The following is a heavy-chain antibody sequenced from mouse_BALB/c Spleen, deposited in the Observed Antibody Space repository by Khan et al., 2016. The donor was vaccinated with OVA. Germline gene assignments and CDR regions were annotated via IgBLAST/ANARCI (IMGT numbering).Heavy chain of an antibody. CDR2: INPGSGGT. CDR1: GYAFTNYL. Sequence: QVQLKESGAELVRPGTSVKVSCKASGYAFTNYLIEWVKQRPGQGLEWIGVINPGSGGTNYNEKFKGKATLTAAKSSSTAYMQLSSLTSDDSAVYFCARRDYAMDYWGQGTSVTVSS. CDR3: ARRDYAMDY. J-gene: IGHJ4*01. V-gene: IGHV1-54*01.